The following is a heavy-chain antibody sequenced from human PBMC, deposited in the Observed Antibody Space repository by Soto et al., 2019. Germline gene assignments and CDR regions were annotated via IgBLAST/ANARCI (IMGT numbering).Heavy chain of an antibody. Sequence: ASVKVSCKASGYTFTGYYMHWVRQAPGQGLEGMGWINPNSGGTNYAQKFQGRVTMTRDTSIRPAYMELSRLRSDDTAVYYCARDRSCSSTSCHPYNWFDPWGQGTLVTVSS. CDR1: GYTFTGYY. CDR3: ARDRSCSSTSCHPYNWFDP. J-gene: IGHJ5*02. CDR2: INPNSGGT. D-gene: IGHD2-2*01. V-gene: IGHV1-2*02.